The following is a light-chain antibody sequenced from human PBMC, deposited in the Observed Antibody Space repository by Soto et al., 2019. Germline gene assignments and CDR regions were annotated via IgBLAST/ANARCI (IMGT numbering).Light chain of an antibody. J-gene: IGLJ1*01. CDR1: SSDVGGYNY. CDR3: CSYVGSYTYV. V-gene: IGLV2-11*01. Sequence: QSALTQPRSVSGSPGQSVTISCTGTSSDVGGYNYVSWYQQHPGKAPKLIIYDVSKRPSGVPDRFSGSKSGNTASLTISWLQAEDEADYSCCSYVGSYTYVFGTGTKLTVL. CDR2: DVS.